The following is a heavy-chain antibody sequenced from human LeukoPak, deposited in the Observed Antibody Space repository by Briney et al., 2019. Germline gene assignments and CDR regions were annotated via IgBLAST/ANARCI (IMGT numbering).Heavy chain of an antibody. CDR3: ARDRASGSFDY. Sequence: GASVKVSCKASGYSFSSYSINWVRQAPGQGLEWMGWINANTGNPTYAQGFTGRFVFSLDTSVTTTYLQISSLKPEDTAVYYCARDRASGSFDYWGQGTLVTISS. CDR2: INANTGNP. V-gene: IGHV7-4-1*02. CDR1: GYSFSSYS. J-gene: IGHJ4*02. D-gene: IGHD3-22*01.